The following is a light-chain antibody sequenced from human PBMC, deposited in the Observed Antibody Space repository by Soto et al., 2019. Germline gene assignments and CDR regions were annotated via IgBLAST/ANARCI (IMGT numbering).Light chain of an antibody. CDR3: QQYYSTPIH. Sequence: DIVMTKSPDSLAVSLGERATINCKSSQSVLYSSNNKNYLAWYQQKPGQPPKLLIYWASTRESGVPDRFSGSGSGTDFTLTISSLQAEDVAVYYCQQYYSTPIHFGPGTKVDIK. V-gene: IGKV4-1*01. J-gene: IGKJ3*01. CDR1: QSVLYSSNNKNY. CDR2: WAS.